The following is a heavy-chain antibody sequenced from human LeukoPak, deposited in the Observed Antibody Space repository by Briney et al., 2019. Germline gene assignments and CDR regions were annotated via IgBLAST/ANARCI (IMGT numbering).Heavy chain of an antibody. CDR1: GFTFDDYA. D-gene: IGHD1-20*01. V-gene: IGHV3-43*02. J-gene: IGHJ4*02. Sequence: GGSVRLSCAASGFTFDDYAMQWVRQARGKGLELVSLFSGDGSNTYYAHSVNGRFTSSRDKRKKSLYLQMNRLRNEDTAVYYCAKDGPLIPGTTGYDYWGQGTLVTVS. CDR3: AKDGPLIPGTTGYDY. CDR2: FSGDGSNT.